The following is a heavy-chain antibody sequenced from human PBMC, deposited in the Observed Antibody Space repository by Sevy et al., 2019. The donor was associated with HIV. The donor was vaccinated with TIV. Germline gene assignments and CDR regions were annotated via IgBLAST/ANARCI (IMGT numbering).Heavy chain of an antibody. D-gene: IGHD3-9*01. Sequence: ASVKVSCKASGGTFSSYAISWVRQAPGQGLEWMGGIIPIFGTANYAQKFQGRVTITADKSTGTAYMELSSLRSEDTAVYYCARVPTYYDILTGYYPNPYYFDYWGQGTLVTVSS. J-gene: IGHJ4*02. V-gene: IGHV1-69*06. CDR3: ARVPTYYDILTGYYPNPYYFDY. CDR1: GGTFSSYA. CDR2: IIPIFGTA.